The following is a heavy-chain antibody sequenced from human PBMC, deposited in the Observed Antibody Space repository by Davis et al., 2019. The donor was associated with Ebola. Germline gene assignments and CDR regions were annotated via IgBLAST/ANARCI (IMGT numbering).Heavy chain of an antibody. CDR3: ARAGEKRNGMDV. V-gene: IGHV3-11*06. J-gene: IGHJ6*02. CDR1: GFTFSDYY. Sequence: GESLKISCAASGFTFSDYYMSWIRQAPGKGLEWVSYISSSSSYTNYADSVKGRFTISRDNAKNTLYLQMNSLRAEDTAVYYCARAGEKRNGMDVWGQGTTVTVSS. D-gene: IGHD3-16*01. CDR2: ISSSSSYT.